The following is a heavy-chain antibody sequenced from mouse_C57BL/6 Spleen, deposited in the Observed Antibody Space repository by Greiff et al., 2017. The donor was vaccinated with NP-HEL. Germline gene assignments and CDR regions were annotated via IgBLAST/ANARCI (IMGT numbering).Heavy chain of an antibody. V-gene: IGHV1-42*01. J-gene: IGHJ2*01. Sequence: EVQLQQSGPELVKPGASVKISCKASGYSFTGYYMNWVKQSPEKSLEWIGEINPSTGGTTYNQKFKAKATLTVDKSSSTAYMRLKSLTSEDSAVYYCARSLGTTVNFDYWGQGTTLTVSS. CDR1: GYSFTGYY. D-gene: IGHD1-1*01. CDR3: ARSLGTTVNFDY. CDR2: INPSTGGT.